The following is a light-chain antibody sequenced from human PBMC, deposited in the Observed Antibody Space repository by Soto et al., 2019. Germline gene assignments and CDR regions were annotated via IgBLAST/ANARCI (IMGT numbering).Light chain of an antibody. CDR2: GNI. Sequence: QSVLTLPPSVSGAPGQRVTISCTGSSSNIGAGYDVHWYQQLPGAAPKLLIYGNINRPSGVPDRFSGSMSGTSASLAITGLQAEDEADYFWQSYDSSLRGYVVFGGGTKLTVL. CDR3: QSYDSSLRGYVV. J-gene: IGLJ2*01. CDR1: SSNIGAGYD. V-gene: IGLV1-40*01.